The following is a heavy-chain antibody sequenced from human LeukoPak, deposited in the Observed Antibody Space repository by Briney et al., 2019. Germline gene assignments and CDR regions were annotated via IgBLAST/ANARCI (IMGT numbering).Heavy chain of an antibody. Sequence: PGGSLRLSCAASGFTFSSYAMHWVRQAPGKGLEWVAVISYDGSNKYYADSVKGRFTISRDNSKNTLYLQMNSLRAEDTAVYSCARDGGPMVRGVIAYYYYGMDVWGQGTTVTVSS. CDR1: GFTFSSYA. J-gene: IGHJ6*02. V-gene: IGHV3-30-3*01. D-gene: IGHD3-10*01. CDR2: ISYDGSNK. CDR3: ARDGGPMVRGVIAYYYYGMDV.